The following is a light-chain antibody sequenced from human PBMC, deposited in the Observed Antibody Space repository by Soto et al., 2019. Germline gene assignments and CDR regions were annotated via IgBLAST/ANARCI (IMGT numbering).Light chain of an antibody. V-gene: IGKV3D-20*02. CDR1: QSVSTSQ. CDR2: GAS. J-gene: IGKJ4*01. CDR3: QQRGNWPLT. Sequence: EIVLTQSPGTLSLSPGEGATLSCRASQSVSTSQLAWYQQKPGQAPRLLIFGASSRATGIPDRFRGSGSGTDFTLTISRLEPEDFAVYYCQQRGNWPLTFGGGTKVDIK.